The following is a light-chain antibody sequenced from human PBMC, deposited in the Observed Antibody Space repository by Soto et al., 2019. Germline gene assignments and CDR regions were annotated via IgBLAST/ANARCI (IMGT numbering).Light chain of an antibody. V-gene: IGLV2-14*01. CDR2: DVS. Sequence: QSALTQPASVSGSPGQSITISCTGTSSDVGGYNYVCWYQQHPGKAPKLMIYDVSNRPSGVSNRFSGSKSGNTASLTISGLQAEDEADYYCSSHTSSSTLVFGGGTQLTVL. CDR1: SSDVGGYNY. CDR3: SSHTSSSTLV. J-gene: IGLJ2*01.